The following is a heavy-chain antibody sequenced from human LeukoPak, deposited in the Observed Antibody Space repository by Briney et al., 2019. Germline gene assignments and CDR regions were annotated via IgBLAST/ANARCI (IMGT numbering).Heavy chain of an antibody. Sequence: SETLSLTCSVYGGSFSGYYWTWIRRPLGKGLEWIGEITPGGGTNYNPSLKSRVTISVDTSKNQFSLKLTSETAADTALYYCARGWGPPYYGLDYWGQGALVTVSS. CDR2: ITPGGGT. D-gene: IGHD3-10*01. CDR1: GGSFSGYY. CDR3: ARGWGPPYYGLDY. J-gene: IGHJ4*02. V-gene: IGHV4-34*01.